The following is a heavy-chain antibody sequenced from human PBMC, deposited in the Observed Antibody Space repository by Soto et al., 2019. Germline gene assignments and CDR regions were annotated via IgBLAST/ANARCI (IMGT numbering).Heavy chain of an antibody. CDR3: ARVWFPLGYCSGGSCLPPTWYFDY. J-gene: IGHJ4*02. V-gene: IGHV1-69*13. D-gene: IGHD2-15*01. CDR1: GGTFSSYA. CDR2: IIPIFGTA. Sequence: GASVKVSCKASGGTFSSYAISWVRQAPGQGLEWMGGIIPIFGTANYAQKFQGRVTITADESTSTAYMELSSLRSEDTAVYYCARVWFPLGYCSGGSCLPPTWYFDYWGQGTLVTVSS.